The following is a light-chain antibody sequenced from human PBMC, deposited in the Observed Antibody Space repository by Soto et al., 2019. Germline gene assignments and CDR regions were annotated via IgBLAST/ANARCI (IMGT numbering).Light chain of an antibody. V-gene: IGLV2-8*01. CDR2: XVN. CDR1: SSDVGGYNY. J-gene: IGLJ1*01. Sequence: QSVLTQPPSASVSPGQAVAISCNGTSSDVGGYNYVSWYQQHPGKAPKLMIYXVNKRPSGVPDRFSGSKSGNTASLTVSGLQAEDEADYYCSSYAGSSNVFGTGTKVTVL. CDR3: SSYAGSSNV.